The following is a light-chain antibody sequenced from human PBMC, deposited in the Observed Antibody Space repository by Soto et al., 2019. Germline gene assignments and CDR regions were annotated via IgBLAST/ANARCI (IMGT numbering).Light chain of an antibody. CDR2: AAS. CDR1: QNIGNY. V-gene: IGKV1-39*01. Sequence: DIQMTQSPFSLSASVGDRVTITCRASQNIGNYLNWYQQKPGRAPSLLIYAASSLQSGVPSRFSGSGSGTDFTLTISSLQPEDFATYYCQQSYSIPWTFGHGTKVEIK. J-gene: IGKJ1*01. CDR3: QQSYSIPWT.